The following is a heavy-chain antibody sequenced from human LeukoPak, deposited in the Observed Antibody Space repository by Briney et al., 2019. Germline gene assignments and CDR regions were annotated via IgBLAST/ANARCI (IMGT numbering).Heavy chain of an antibody. J-gene: IGHJ4*02. Sequence: ASVKVSCEASGYTLTSYGINWMRQAPGQGLEWMGWISTQSGNTNYAQKVQGRLTLTTDRSTNTAYMELGSLGSDDTAVYYCARGAYGDQWGQGTMVTVSS. CDR1: GYTLTSYG. CDR2: ISTQSGNT. CDR3: ARGAYGDQ. D-gene: IGHD4-17*01. V-gene: IGHV1-18*01.